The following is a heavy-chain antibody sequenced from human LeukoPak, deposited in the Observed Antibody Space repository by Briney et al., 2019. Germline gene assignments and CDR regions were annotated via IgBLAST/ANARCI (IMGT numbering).Heavy chain of an antibody. V-gene: IGHV3-15*01. CDR1: GFTLNNAW. D-gene: IGHD4-11*01. CDR3: ATPTTTSYAFDI. J-gene: IGHJ3*02. CDR2: IKSKTDGGAT. Sequence: GGSLRLSCAASGFTLNNAWMNWVRQAPGKGLEWVGRIKSKTDGGATGYAAPVKGGFTISRDDSKNTLYLQMNSLKTEDTAVYYCATPTTTSYAFDIWGQGTMVTVSS.